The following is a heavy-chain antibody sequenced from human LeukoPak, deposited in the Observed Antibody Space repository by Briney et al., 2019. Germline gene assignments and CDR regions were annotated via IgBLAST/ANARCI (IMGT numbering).Heavy chain of an antibody. CDR1: GGSISGSSYY. V-gene: IGHV4-39*07. CDR3: ARGRRRYCSGGSCHKNWFDP. D-gene: IGHD2-15*01. CDR2: IYYRGNT. Sequence: PSETLSLTCTVSGGSISGSSYYWGWIRQPPGKGLEWIGPIYYRGNTYSNPSLKSRVSISVDTSKNQFSLSLRSVTAADTAVYYCARGRRRYCSGGSCHKNWFDPWGQGTLVTVSS. J-gene: IGHJ5*02.